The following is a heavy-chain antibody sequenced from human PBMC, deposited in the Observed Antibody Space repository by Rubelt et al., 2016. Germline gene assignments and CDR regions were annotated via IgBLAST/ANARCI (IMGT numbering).Heavy chain of an antibody. V-gene: IGHV4-38-2*02. CDR3: ARASTLFGHFDY. CDR2: VYYSGRI. J-gene: IGHJ4*02. D-gene: IGHD3-10*02. CDR1: GYFISSGCY. Sequence: QVQLQESGPGLVKPSETLSLTCTVSGYFISSGCYWGWIRQSPGKGLEWIGGVYYSGRIYYNPSLKSRVTISVDTSKNQFSLKRSSVTTAGTAVYYCARASTLFGHFDYWGQGTLVTVSS.